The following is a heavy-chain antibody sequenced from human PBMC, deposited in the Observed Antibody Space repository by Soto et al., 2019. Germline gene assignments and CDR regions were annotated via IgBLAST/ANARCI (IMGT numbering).Heavy chain of an antibody. J-gene: IGHJ5*02. CDR1: GGSISSGGYY. D-gene: IGHD6-13*01. CDR2: IYYSGST. CDR3: AREIGYSSSWGPNWFDP. Sequence: QVQLQESGPGLVKPSQTLSLTCTVSGGSISSGGYYWSWIRQHPGKGLEWIGYIYYSGSTYYNPSLKSRVTISVDTSKNQFSLKLSSVTAADTVVYYCAREIGYSSSWGPNWFDPWGQGTLVTVSS. V-gene: IGHV4-31*03.